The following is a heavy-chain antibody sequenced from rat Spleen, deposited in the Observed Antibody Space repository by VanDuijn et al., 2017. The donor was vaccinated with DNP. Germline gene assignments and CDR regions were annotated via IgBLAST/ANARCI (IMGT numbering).Heavy chain of an antibody. CDR2: IGYSGST. D-gene: IGHD1-7*01. CDR3: ARWTRYFDY. Sequence: EVQLQESGPGLVKPSQSLSLTCSVTGYSITSSYWGWIRKFPGNKLEWIGHIGYSGSTNYNPSLKSRISITRDTSRNHFFLHLNSVTTEDTATYYCARWTRYFDYWGQGVMVTVSS. CDR1: GYSITSSY. V-gene: IGHV3-1*01. J-gene: IGHJ2*01.